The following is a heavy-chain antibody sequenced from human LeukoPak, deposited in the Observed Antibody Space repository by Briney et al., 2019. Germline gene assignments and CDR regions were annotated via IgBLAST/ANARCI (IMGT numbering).Heavy chain of an antibody. CDR3: ARGPFPPFSSGWYSRKPMDV. J-gene: IGHJ6*02. CDR2: INHSGST. Sequence: SETLSLTCAVYGGSFSGYYWSWLRQPPGKGLEWIGEINHSGSTNYNPSLKSRVTISVDTSKNQFSLKLSSVTAADTAVYYCARGPFPPFSSGWYSRKPMDVWGQGTTVTVSS. D-gene: IGHD6-19*01. V-gene: IGHV4-34*01. CDR1: GGSFSGYY.